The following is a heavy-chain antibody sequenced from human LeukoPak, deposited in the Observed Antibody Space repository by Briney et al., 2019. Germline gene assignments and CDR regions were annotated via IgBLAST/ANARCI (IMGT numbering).Heavy chain of an antibody. V-gene: IGHV4-31*03. CDR1: GGSIRSGGYY. CDR2: IYYSGST. J-gene: IGHJ6*02. Sequence: PSETLSLTCTVSGGSIRSGGYYWSWIRQHPGKGLEWIGYIYYSGSTYYNPSLKSRVTISVDTSKNQFSLKLSSVTAADTAVYYCARGDYGDPFYYYYGMDVWGQGTTVTVSS. D-gene: IGHD4-17*01. CDR3: ARGDYGDPFYYYYGMDV.